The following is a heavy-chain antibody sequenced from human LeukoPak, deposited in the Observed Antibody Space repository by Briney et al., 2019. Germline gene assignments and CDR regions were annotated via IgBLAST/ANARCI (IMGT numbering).Heavy chain of an antibody. CDR3: ARGGPPGYYYDYYMDV. J-gene: IGHJ6*03. V-gene: IGHV4-59*01. CDR2: IYYSGST. Sequence: PSETLSLTCTVSGGSISSYYWSWIRQTPGKGLEWIGYIYYSGSTNFNPSLRSRVTISVDTSKNQFSLKMSSVTAADTAVYFCARGGPPGYYYDYYMDVWGKGTTVTISS. CDR1: GGSISSYY.